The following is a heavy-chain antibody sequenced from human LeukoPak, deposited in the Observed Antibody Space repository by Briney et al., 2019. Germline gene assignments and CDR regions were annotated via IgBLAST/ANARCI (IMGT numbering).Heavy chain of an antibody. J-gene: IGHJ4*02. CDR3: ATPLGGY. V-gene: IGHV3-43*02. D-gene: IGHD3-16*01. CDR2: ISGDGGTT. Sequence: GGSLRLSCAASGFIFDDYAMHWVRRAPGKGLEWVSVISGDGGTTYYADSVKGRFTISRDNSIQSLYLQMNSLKSEDTALYYCATPLGGYWGQGTLVTVSS. CDR1: GFIFDDYA.